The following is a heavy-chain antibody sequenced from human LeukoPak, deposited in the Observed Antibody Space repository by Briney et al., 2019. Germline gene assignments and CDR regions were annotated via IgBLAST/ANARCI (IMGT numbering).Heavy chain of an antibody. CDR2: ISGGGHST. CDR1: GFTFSTYA. V-gene: IGHV3-23*01. J-gene: IGHJ4*02. Sequence: GGSLRLSCAASGFTFSTYAMNWVRQAPGKGLEWVSGISGGGHSTYSADSVKGRFTISRDNSKNTLSLQMDSLRAEDTAVYYCARDRSYYDGSGHDYWGQGTLVTVSS. D-gene: IGHD3-22*01. CDR3: ARDRSYYDGSGHDY.